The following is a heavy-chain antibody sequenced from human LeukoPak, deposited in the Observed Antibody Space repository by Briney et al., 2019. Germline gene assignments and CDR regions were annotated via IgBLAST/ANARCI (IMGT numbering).Heavy chain of an antibody. V-gene: IGHV3-9*01. Sequence: PGGSLRLSCAASGFTFSSYSMNWVRQAPGKGLEWVSGISWNSGRIGYADSVKGRFTISRDNAKNSLYLQMNSLRTEDTALYYCARDPGSLPAAIGYCYYGMDVWGQGTTVTVSS. CDR2: ISWNSGRI. CDR3: ARDPGSLPAAIGYCYYGMDV. D-gene: IGHD2-2*02. CDR1: GFTFSSYS. J-gene: IGHJ6*02.